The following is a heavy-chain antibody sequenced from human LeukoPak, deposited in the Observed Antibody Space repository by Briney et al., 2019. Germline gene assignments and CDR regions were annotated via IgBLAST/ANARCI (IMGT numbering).Heavy chain of an antibody. Sequence: PSETLSLTCAVYGGSFSGYYWSWIRQPPGKGLEWIGEINHSGSTNYNPSLKSRVTISVDKSKNQFSLKLSSVTAADTAVYYCARGSSRYSSSWYNWFDPWGQGTLVTVSS. V-gene: IGHV4-34*01. CDR3: ARGSSRYSSSWYNWFDP. CDR1: GGSFSGYY. D-gene: IGHD6-13*01. CDR2: INHSGST. J-gene: IGHJ5*02.